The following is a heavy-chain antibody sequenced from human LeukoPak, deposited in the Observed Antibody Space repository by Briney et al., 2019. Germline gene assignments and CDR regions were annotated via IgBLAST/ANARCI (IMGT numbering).Heavy chain of an antibody. J-gene: IGHJ5*02. D-gene: IGHD3-3*01. CDR3: ARRSFPYYDFWSGWYNWFDT. V-gene: IGHV4-34*01. CDR2: INHSGST. CDR1: GGSFSGYY. Sequence: KPSETLSLTCAVYGGSFSGYYWSWIRQPPGKGLEWIGEINHSGSTNYNPSLKSRVTISVDTSKNQFSLKLSSVTAADTAVYYCARRSFPYYDFWSGWYNWFDTWSQATLVTVSS.